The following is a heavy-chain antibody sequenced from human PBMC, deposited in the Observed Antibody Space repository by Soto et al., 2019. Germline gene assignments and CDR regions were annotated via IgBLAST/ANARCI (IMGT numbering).Heavy chain of an antibody. J-gene: IGHJ6*03. D-gene: IGHD2-2*02. CDR3: ANNLYAGLIYYMDV. V-gene: IGHV3-23*01. Sequence: EVQLLESGGGLVRPGGSLRLSCAASGFTFSNHAMSWVRQAPGQGLEWVSGVSGRGGTTFYADSVVGRFTISRDNSENTLYLQMNTVTAEDTAVYYCANNLYAGLIYYMDVWGKGTTVIVSS. CDR1: GFTFSNHA. CDR2: VSGRGGTT.